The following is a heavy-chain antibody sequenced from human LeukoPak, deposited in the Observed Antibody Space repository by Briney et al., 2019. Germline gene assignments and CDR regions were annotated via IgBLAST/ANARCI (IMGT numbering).Heavy chain of an antibody. CDR3: ARDRPRFGEPHGDY. Sequence: ASVKVSCKASGYTFTSYSISWVRQAPGQGLEWMGWISAYNGNTNYAQKLQGRVTMTTDTSTSTAYMELRSLRSDDTAVYYCARDRPRFGEPHGDYWGQGTLVTVSS. J-gene: IGHJ4*02. V-gene: IGHV1-18*01. CDR2: ISAYNGNT. D-gene: IGHD3-10*01. CDR1: GYTFTSYS.